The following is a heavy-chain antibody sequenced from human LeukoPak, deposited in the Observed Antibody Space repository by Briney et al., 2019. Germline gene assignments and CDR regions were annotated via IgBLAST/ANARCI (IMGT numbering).Heavy chain of an antibody. CDR2: ISGSGGST. Sequence: PGGSLRLSCAASGFTFSSYAMSWVRQAPGKGLEWVSAISGSGGSTYYADSVKGRFTISRDNSKNTLYLQMNSLRAEDTAVYYCARRGGATIGFDYWGQGTLVTVSS. V-gene: IGHV3-23*01. J-gene: IGHJ4*02. D-gene: IGHD5-12*01. CDR1: GFTFSSYA. CDR3: ARRGGATIGFDY.